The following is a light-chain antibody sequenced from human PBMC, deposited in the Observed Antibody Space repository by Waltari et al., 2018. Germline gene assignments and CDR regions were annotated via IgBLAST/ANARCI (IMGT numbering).Light chain of an antibody. V-gene: IGKV3-20*01. CDR3: QQYGSSPPWT. CDR1: QSVSSSY. CDR2: GAS. J-gene: IGKJ1*01. Sequence: EIVLTQSPGTLSLSPGERATLSCRASQSVSSSYLAWYQQKPGQAPRLLLYGASSRATGIQDRVSGSGSGTDFTLTSSRLEPEDFEVYYCQQYGSSPPWTFGQGTKVEIK.